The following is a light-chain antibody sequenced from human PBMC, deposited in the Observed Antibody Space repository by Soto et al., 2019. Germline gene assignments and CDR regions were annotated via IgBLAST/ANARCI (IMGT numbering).Light chain of an antibody. CDR2: DVS. CDR3: CSYAGGHTSLL. CDR1: SSDVGGYNY. Sequence: QSVLTQPRSVSGSPGQSVTISCTGTSSDVGGYNYVSWYQQHPGTVPKLMIYDVSNRPSGVPDRFAGSKSGNTASLTISGLQAEDEADYYCCSYAGGHTSLLFGGGTKLPVL. J-gene: IGLJ2*01. V-gene: IGLV2-11*01.